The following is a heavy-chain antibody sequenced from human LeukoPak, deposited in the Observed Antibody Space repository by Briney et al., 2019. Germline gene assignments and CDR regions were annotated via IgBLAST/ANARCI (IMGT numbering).Heavy chain of an antibody. D-gene: IGHD6-19*01. CDR1: GFTFSNYA. Sequence: GGSLRLSCAASGFTFSNYAMHWARQAPGKGLEWVTVIWYDGSNTYYADSVKGRFTISRDNSKNMLYLQINSLRAEDTAIYYCARPSWSTGYNSGWFDYWGQGTVVTVSS. V-gene: IGHV3-33*01. J-gene: IGHJ4*02. CDR3: ARPSWSTGYNSGWFDY. CDR2: IWYDGSNT.